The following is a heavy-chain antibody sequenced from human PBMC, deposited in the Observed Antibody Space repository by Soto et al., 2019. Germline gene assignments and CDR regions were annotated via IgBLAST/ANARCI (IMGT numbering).Heavy chain of an antibody. Sequence: QVQLGQSGAEVKKPWSSVKVSCKASGGTFSSDAISWLRQSPGQGLEWMGGIIPICGTANYAQKFQGRVTITADESTSTAYMELSSLRSEDTAVYYCARGKGRWLQFFDYWGQGTLVTVSS. CDR3: ARGKGRWLQFFDY. CDR2: IIPICGTA. J-gene: IGHJ4*02. CDR1: GGTFSSDA. D-gene: IGHD5-12*01. V-gene: IGHV1-69*01.